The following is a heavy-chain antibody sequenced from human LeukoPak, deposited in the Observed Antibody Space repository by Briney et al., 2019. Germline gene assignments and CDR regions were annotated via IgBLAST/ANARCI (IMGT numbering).Heavy chain of an antibody. CDR1: GFTFSSYS. CDR2: ISSSSSYI. CDR3: AGGYSYGYNYYYYMDV. J-gene: IGHJ6*03. D-gene: IGHD5-18*01. V-gene: IGHV3-21*01. Sequence: GGSLRLSCAASGFTFSSYSMNWVRQAPGKGLEWVSSISSSSSYIYYADPVKGRFTISRDNAKNSLYLQMNSLRAEDTAVYYCAGGYSYGYNYYYYMDVWGKGTTVTVSS.